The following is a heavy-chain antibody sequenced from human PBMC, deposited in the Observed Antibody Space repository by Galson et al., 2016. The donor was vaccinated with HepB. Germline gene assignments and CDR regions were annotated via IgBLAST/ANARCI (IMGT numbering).Heavy chain of an antibody. V-gene: IGHV3-74*01. J-gene: IGHJ5*02. CDR2: ITSDGSST. CDR1: GFTLSNYW. CDR3: ARDRGASTPLDP. D-gene: IGHD2-2*01. Sequence: SLRLSCAASGFTLSNYWMHWVRQAPGKGLVWASRITSDGSSTTYAEFVEGRFTISRDNAKNTLYLQMNRLRAEDTAVYYCARDRGASTPLDPWGQGTLVTVSS.